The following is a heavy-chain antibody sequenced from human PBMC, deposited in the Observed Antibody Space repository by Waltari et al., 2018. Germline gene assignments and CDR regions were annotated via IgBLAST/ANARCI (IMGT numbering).Heavy chain of an antibody. D-gene: IGHD6-6*01. CDR1: GYTFTSYG. CDR3: ARAGLAARRGGYNWFDP. CDR2: ISAYNGNT. Sequence: QVQLVQSGAEVKKPGASVKVSCKASGYTFTSYGISWVRPAPGQGLEWMGWISAYNGNTNYAQKLQGRVTMTTDTSTSTAYMELRSLRSDDTAVYYCARAGLAARRGGYNWFDPWGQGTLVTVSS. V-gene: IGHV1-18*01. J-gene: IGHJ5*02.